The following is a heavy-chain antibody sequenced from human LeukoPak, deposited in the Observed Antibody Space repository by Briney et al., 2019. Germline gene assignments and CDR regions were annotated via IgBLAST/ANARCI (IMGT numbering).Heavy chain of an antibody. V-gene: IGHV1-18*01. J-gene: IGHJ4*02. CDR2: ISAYNGNT. CDR1: GYTFTSYG. D-gene: IGHD3-22*01. Sequence: ASVKVSCKASGYTFTSYGISWVRQAPGQGLEWMGWISAYNGNTNYAQKLQGRVTMTTDTSTSTAYMELRSLRSDDTAVYYCARVGLLSYDSSGYYISTVANYFDYWGQGTLVTVSS. CDR3: ARVGLLSYDSSGYYISTVANYFDY.